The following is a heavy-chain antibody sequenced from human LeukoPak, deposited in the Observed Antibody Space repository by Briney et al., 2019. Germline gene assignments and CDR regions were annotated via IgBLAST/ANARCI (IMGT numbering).Heavy chain of an antibody. CDR3: ARWAGYSSTWYGLFDY. D-gene: IGHD6-13*01. CDR1: GFTVSTTY. Sequence: GGPLRLSCAASGFTVSTTYMSWVRQAPGKGLEWISVIYSGGSTYYADSVKGRFTISRDNSKNTLYLQMNSLRAEDTAVYYCARWAGYSSTWYGLFDYWGQGTLVTVPS. V-gene: IGHV3-66*01. J-gene: IGHJ4*02. CDR2: IYSGGST.